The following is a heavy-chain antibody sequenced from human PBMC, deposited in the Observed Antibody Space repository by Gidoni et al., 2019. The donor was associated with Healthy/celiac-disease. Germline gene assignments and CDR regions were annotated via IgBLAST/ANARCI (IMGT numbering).Heavy chain of an antibody. Sequence: HVQLQQSGPGLVKPSQTLSLTCSISGDSVSSNRASWNLLRQSPSRGLEWLGRTYYRSKWYNDYAVSVKSRITINPDTSKNQFSLQLNSGNPEDTAVYYCARDGDWAMITFGGVIVEPNAFDIWGQGTMVTVSS. V-gene: IGHV6-1*01. D-gene: IGHD3-16*02. CDR1: GDSVSSNRAS. CDR3: ARDGDWAMITFGGVIVEPNAFDI. CDR2: TYYRSKWYN. J-gene: IGHJ3*02.